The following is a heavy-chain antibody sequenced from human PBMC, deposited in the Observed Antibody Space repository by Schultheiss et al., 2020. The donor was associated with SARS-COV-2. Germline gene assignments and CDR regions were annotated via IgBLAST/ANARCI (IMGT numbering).Heavy chain of an antibody. J-gene: IGHJ6*02. V-gene: IGHV3-53*05. CDR2: ISGSGGST. CDR1: GFTVSSNY. D-gene: IGHD1-26*01. Sequence: GGSLRLSCAASGFTVSSNYMSWVRQAPGKGLEWVSVISGSGGSTYYADSVKGRFTISRDNSKNTLYLQMNSLRAEDTAVYYCARRSYLRYYYYYYGMDVWGQGTTVTVSS. CDR3: ARRSYLRYYYYYYGMDV.